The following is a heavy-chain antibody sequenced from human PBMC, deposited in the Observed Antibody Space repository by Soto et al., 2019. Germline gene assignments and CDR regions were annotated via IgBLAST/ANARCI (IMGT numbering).Heavy chain of an antibody. CDR1: GGTFSSYT. CDR3: ARDVGSSWYWFAP. CDR2: IIPILGIA. D-gene: IGHD6-13*01. J-gene: IGHJ5*02. V-gene: IGHV1-69*04. Sequence: SVKVSCKASGGTFSSYTISWVRQAPGQGLEWMGRIIPILGIANYAQKFQGRVTIAADKSTSTAYMEPSSLRSEDTAVYYCARDVGSSWYWFAPWGQGTLVTVSS.